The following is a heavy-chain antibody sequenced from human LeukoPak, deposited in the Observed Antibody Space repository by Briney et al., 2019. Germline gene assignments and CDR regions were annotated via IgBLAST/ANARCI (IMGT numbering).Heavy chain of an antibody. J-gene: IGHJ6*03. CDR3: AKDGGYSSKYYYYYMDV. Sequence: PGGSLRLSCAASGFTFSSYEMNWVRQAPGKGLEWVSYISSSGTTIYYADSVKGRLTISRDNSKNTLYLQMNSLRAEDTAVYYCAKDGGYSSKYYYYYMDVWGKGTTVTISS. D-gene: IGHD6-13*01. CDR2: ISSSGTTI. CDR1: GFTFSSYE. V-gene: IGHV3-48*03.